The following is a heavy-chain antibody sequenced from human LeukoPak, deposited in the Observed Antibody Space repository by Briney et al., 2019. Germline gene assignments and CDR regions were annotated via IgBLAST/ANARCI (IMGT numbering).Heavy chain of an antibody. CDR2: IYYSGST. D-gene: IGHD3-3*01. Sequence: SETLSLTCTVSGGSISSYYWSWIRQPPGKGLEWIGYIYYSGSTNYNPSLKSRVTISVDTSKNQFSLKLSSVTAADTAVYYCARDIQGYYDFWSGYSERWFDPWGQGTLVTVSS. V-gene: IGHV4-59*01. CDR3: ARDIQGYYDFWSGYSERWFDP. J-gene: IGHJ5*02. CDR1: GGSISSYY.